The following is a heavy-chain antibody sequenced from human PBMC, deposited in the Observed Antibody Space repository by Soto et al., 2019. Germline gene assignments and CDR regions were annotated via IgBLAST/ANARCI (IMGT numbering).Heavy chain of an antibody. V-gene: IGHV3-48*02. CDR1: GFSFSDYS. D-gene: IGHD2-21*02. CDR2: ISSSSDDI. J-gene: IGHJ4*02. Sequence: VQLVESGGGLVYPGGSLRLSCVGSGFSFSDYSMNWVRQAPGKGLQWISYISSSSDDIHYADSVKGRFTVSRDNAKNALFLQMNSLRDDDTAIYYCARLPKGSLVTAWGQGTQVTVSS. CDR3: ARLPKGSLVTA.